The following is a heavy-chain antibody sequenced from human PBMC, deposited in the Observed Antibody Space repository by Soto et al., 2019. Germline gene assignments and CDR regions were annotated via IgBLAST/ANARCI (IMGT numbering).Heavy chain of an antibody. Sequence: QVQLVQSGAEVKKPGASVKVSCKASGFTFSAYYIYWVRQAPGQGLEWIGWINPNSGGTNNAQKFQGRVTMTRDTSTSTVYMELSALSPDATAVYYCARSLLDEYSSSWRSAYYGMDVWGQGTTVTVSS. CDR3: ARSLLDEYSSSWRSAYYGMDV. V-gene: IGHV1-2*02. CDR1: GFTFSAYY. D-gene: IGHD6-13*01. J-gene: IGHJ6*02. CDR2: INPNSGGT.